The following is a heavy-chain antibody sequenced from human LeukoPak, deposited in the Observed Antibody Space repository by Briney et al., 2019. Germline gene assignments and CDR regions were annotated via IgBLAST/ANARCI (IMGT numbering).Heavy chain of an antibody. CDR3: AKAPLRWELLTNNY. CDR2: IYSDGST. Sequence: GGSLRLSCAASGFTVSNNYMTWVRQAPGKGLEWVSVIYSDGSTFYADSVKGRFSISRDNSKNTLYLQMNSLRAEDTAVYYCAKAPLRWELLTNNYWSQGTLVTVSS. V-gene: IGHV3-53*01. D-gene: IGHD1-26*01. CDR1: GFTVSNNY. J-gene: IGHJ4*02.